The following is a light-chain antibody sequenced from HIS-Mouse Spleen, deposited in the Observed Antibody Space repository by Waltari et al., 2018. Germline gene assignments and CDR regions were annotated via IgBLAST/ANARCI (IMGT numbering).Light chain of an antibody. Sequence: QSALTQPASVSGSPGQSITISCTGTSSDVGGYNYVSWYQQHPGKAPKLMIYGVSSRPAGVSNRFSGSKSGNTASLTISGLQAEDEADYYCSSYTISSTLVVFGGGTKLTVL. V-gene: IGLV2-14*01. CDR2: GVS. CDR3: SSYTISSTLVV. J-gene: IGLJ2*01. CDR1: SSDVGGYNY.